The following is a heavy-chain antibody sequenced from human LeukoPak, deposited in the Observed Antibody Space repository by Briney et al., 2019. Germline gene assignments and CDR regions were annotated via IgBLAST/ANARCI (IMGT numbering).Heavy chain of an antibody. V-gene: IGHV1-2*02. CDR1: GYTFSGYY. CDR3: ARDPRTIFGVVTIDY. J-gene: IGHJ4*02. CDR2: INPNSGGT. Sequence: ASVKVSCKASGYTFSGYYIHWVRQAPGQGLEWMGWINPNSGGTNYAQKFQGRVTMTRDTSISTAYMELSRLRSDDTAVYYCARDPRTIFGVVTIDYWGQGTLVTVSS. D-gene: IGHD3-3*01.